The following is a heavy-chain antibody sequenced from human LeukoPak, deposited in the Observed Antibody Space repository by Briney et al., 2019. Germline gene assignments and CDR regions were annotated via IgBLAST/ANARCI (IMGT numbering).Heavy chain of an antibody. J-gene: IGHJ3*02. Sequence: ASVKVSCKASGYTFTSYYMHWVRQAPGQGLEWMGIINPSGGSTSYAQKFQGRVTMTRDTSTSTVYMELSSLRSGDTAVYYCARGGDSSGYYLHDAFDIWGQGTMVTVSS. CDR2: INPSGGST. V-gene: IGHV1-46*01. CDR1: GYTFTSYY. D-gene: IGHD3-22*01. CDR3: ARGGDSSGYYLHDAFDI.